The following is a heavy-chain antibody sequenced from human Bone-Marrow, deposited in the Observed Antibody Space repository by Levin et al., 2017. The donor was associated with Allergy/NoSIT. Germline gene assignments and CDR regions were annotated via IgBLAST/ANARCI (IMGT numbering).Heavy chain of an antibody. Sequence: GGSLRLSCAASGVTFSSYGMHWVRQAPGKGLEWVATISYDGSTKYYGDSLKGRFTISRDNSKHTLYLQMNSLSDEDTAVYYCAKDEQYCTSSSCYSGYYGMDVWGQGTTVTVSS. J-gene: IGHJ6*02. D-gene: IGHD2-2*02. CDR2: ISYDGSTK. CDR3: AKDEQYCTSSSCYSGYYGMDV. V-gene: IGHV3-30*18. CDR1: GVTFSSYG.